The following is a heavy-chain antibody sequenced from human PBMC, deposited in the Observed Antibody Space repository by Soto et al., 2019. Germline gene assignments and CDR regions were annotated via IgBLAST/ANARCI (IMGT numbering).Heavy chain of an antibody. CDR1: GGSITGGDCH. D-gene: IGHD2-2*01. CDR2: IYGSAT. CDR3: AAGSCSSSGCYWFDP. Sequence: SETLSLTCTVSGGSITGGDCHWSWIRQPPGAGLEWVGYIYGSATYHNPSLKSGVIISVDTSKNQFSLQLSSVTAADTAVYYCAAGSCSSSGCYWFDPWGQGTLVTVSS. V-gene: IGHV4-30-4*01. J-gene: IGHJ5*02.